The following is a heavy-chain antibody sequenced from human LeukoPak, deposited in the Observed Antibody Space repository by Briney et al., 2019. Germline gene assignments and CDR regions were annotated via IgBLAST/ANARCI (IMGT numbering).Heavy chain of an antibody. Sequence: GRSLRLSCAASGFTFDDYAMHWVRQAPGKGLEWVSGISWNSGSIGYADSVKGRFTISRDNAKNSLYLQMNSLRAEDTALYYCAKEIGYSWGQGTLVTVSS. J-gene: IGHJ4*02. CDR3: AKEIGYS. D-gene: IGHD2-21*01. CDR1: GFTFDDYA. CDR2: ISWNSGSI. V-gene: IGHV3-9*01.